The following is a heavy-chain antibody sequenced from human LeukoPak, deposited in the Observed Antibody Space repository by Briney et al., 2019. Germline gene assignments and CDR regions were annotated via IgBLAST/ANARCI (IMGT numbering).Heavy chain of an antibody. CDR2: ISSDDTTI. Sequence: GGSLRLSCVASGFTFSSYIMNWVRQPPGKGPEWVSYISSDDTTIYYADSVKGRFTISRDNAKNSLYLQMNSLRDEDTAVYYCARDMWAPKWYFDLWGRGTLVTVSS. CDR3: ARDMWAPKWYFDL. J-gene: IGHJ2*01. D-gene: IGHD1-26*01. CDR1: GFTFSSYI. V-gene: IGHV3-48*02.